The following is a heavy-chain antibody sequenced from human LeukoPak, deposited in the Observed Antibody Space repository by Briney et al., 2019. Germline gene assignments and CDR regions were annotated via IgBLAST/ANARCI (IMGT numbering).Heavy chain of an antibody. CDR1: GGSISSGGYY. V-gene: IGHV4-31*03. CDR2: IYYSGST. Sequence: SESLSLTCTVSGGSISSGGYYWSWIRQHPGKGLEWIGYIYYSGSTSYNPSLKSRVTISVDTSKNQFSPRLNSVTAADTAVYHCARSTLTWGQGTLVTVSS. CDR3: ARSTLT. J-gene: IGHJ5*02. D-gene: IGHD4-17*01.